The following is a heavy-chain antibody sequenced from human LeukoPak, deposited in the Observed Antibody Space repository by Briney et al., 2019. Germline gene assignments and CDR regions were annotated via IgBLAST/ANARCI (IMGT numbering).Heavy chain of an antibody. J-gene: IGHJ4*02. CDR3: ARWRGDRGYFDY. V-gene: IGHV1-18*01. Sequence: ASVKVSCKASGYSFTSYGFTWVRRAPGQGLEWMGWVSAYDGSTNCAQKIRGRVTMTTDASKNTVYMELRSLRFDDTAVYYCARWRGDRGYFDYWGQGTLVTVSS. CDR2: VSAYDGST. CDR1: GYSFTSYG. D-gene: IGHD3-3*01.